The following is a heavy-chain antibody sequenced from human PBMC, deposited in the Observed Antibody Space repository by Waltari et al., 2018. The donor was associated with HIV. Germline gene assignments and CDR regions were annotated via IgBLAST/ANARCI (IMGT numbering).Heavy chain of an antibody. CDR2: ISSSDRTI. V-gene: IGHV3-48*01. J-gene: IGHJ4*02. CDR3: ARDYSGTYADFDY. CDR1: GSTFRSSS. D-gene: IGHD1-26*01. Sequence: EVQLVESGGGLVQPGGSLSLYCAASGSTFRSSSMNWVRQAPGKGLEWVSYISSSDRTIYYADSVRGRFTISRDNAKNSLYLQLNSLRAEDTAVYYCARDYSGTYADFDYWGQGTLVTVSS.